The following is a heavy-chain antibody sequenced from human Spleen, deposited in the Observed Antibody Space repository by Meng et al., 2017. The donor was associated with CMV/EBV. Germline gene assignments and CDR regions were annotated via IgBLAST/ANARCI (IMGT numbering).Heavy chain of an antibody. V-gene: IGHV4-59*01. CDR3: ARDSTMVVGKSAFDI. D-gene: IGHD3-22*01. Sequence: GSLRLSCTVSGGSISSYYWSWIRQPPGKGLEWIGCLYYSGSTNYNPSLKSRVTISVVTSKNQFSLKLSSLTAADTSMYCCARDSTMVVGKSAFDIWGQGTMVTVSS. CDR1: GGSISSYY. CDR2: LYYSGST. J-gene: IGHJ3*02.